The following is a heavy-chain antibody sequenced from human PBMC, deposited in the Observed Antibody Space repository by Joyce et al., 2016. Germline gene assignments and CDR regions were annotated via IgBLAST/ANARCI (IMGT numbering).Heavy chain of an antibody. V-gene: IGHV3-21*01. J-gene: IGHJ6*02. CDR2: ISSSSRYI. Sequence: EVQLVESGGGLVKPGGSLRLSCSASGFTFSSYSMNWVRQAPGKGLEWVSSISSSSRYIYYADSVKGRFTISRDNAKNSLYLQMNSLRAEDTAVYYCARRLAVAGRKGMDVWGQGTTVTVSS. D-gene: IGHD6-19*01. CDR1: GFTFSSYS. CDR3: ARRLAVAGRKGMDV.